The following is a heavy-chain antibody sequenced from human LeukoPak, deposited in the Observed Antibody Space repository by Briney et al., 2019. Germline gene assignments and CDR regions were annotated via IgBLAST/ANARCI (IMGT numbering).Heavy chain of an antibody. J-gene: IGHJ4*02. CDR1: GGSISSGDYS. Sequence: SETLSLTCTVSGGSISSGDYSWSWIRQPPGKGLEWIGYIYYSGSTYYNPSLKSRVTISVDTSKNQFSLKLSSVTAADTAVYYCARGYCSGGSCHNAGYWGQGTLVTVSS. CDR3: ARGYCSGGSCHNAGY. V-gene: IGHV4-30-4*01. CDR2: IYYSGST. D-gene: IGHD2-15*01.